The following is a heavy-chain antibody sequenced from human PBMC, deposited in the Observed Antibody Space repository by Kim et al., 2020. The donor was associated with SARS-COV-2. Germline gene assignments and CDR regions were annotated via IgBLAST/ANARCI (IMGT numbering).Heavy chain of an antibody. CDR2: IYYSGST. D-gene: IGHD6-13*01. CDR1: GGSISSSSYY. CDR3: AREVPTGAAAGPFDY. J-gene: IGHJ4*02. Sequence: SETLSLTCTVSGGSISSSSYYWGWIRQPPGKGLEWIGSIYYSGSTYYNPSLKSRVTISVDTSKNQFSLKLSSVTAADTAVYYCAREVPTGAAAGPFDYWGQGTLVTVSS. V-gene: IGHV4-39*07.